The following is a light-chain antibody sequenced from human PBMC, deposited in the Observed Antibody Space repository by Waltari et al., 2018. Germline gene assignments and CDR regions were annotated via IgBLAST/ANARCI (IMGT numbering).Light chain of an antibody. V-gene: IGKV3-20*01. CDR3: QNHERLPAT. J-gene: IGKJ1*01. CDR1: QSISRY. Sequence: VLTQSPGTLSLSPGERATLFCRASQSISRYLVWYQQRPGQAPRLLIYGASIRAAGIPDRFSGSGSATDFTLSISRLEPEDFAVYYCQNHERLPATFGQGTRVEIK. CDR2: GAS.